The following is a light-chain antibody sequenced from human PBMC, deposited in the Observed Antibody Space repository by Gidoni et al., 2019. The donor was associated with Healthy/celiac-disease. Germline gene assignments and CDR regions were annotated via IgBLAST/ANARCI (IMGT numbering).Light chain of an antibody. J-gene: IGKJ1*01. V-gene: IGKV1-39*01. Sequence: DIQMTQSPSSLSASVGDRVTITCRASQSISSYLNWYQQKPGKAPKLLIYAATSLQSAVPSRFSGSGSGTDFTLTISSMQHEDFATYYCQQGYSTPRTFGQGTKVEIK. CDR3: QQGYSTPRT. CDR1: QSISSY. CDR2: AAT.